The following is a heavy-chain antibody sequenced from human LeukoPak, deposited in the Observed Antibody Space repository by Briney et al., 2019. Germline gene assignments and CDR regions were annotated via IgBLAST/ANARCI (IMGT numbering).Heavy chain of an antibody. CDR3: ARDLLRSDY. Sequence: ASVKVSCKASGGTFSSYAISWVRQAPGQGLEWMGGINPNSGGTNYAQKFQGRVTMTRDTSISTAYMELSRLRSDDTAVYYCARDLLRSDYWGQGTLVTVSS. V-gene: IGHV1-2*02. CDR2: INPNSGGT. CDR1: GGTFSSYA. J-gene: IGHJ4*02. D-gene: IGHD2-21*01.